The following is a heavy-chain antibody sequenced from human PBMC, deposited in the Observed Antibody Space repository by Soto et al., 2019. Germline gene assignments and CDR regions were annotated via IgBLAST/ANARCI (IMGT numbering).Heavy chain of an antibody. CDR2: MNPNSGNP. D-gene: IGHD3-10*01. CDR3: ASGGGGEAGGDAFDI. Sequence: ASVKVSCKASGYTFTSYDINWVRQVTGQGLEWMGWMNPNSGNPGYAQKFQGRATMTRTTSISTAYMELSSLRSEDPAVYYCASGGGGEAGGDAFDIWGQGTIVTGSS. J-gene: IGHJ3*02. CDR1: GYTFTSYD. V-gene: IGHV1-8*01.